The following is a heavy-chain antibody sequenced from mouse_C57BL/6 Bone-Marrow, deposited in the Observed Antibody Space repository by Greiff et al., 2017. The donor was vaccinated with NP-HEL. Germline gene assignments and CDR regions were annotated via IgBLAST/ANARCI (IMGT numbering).Heavy chain of an antibody. Sequence: VQLQQSGPELVKPGASVKISCKASGYSFTSYYIHWVKQRPGQGLEWIGWIYPGSGNTKYNEKFKGKATLTADTSSSTAYMQLSSLTSEDSAVYYCARARNYVRYFDYWGQGTTLTVSS. CDR3: ARARNYVRYFDY. CDR1: GYSFTSYY. D-gene: IGHD2-1*01. J-gene: IGHJ2*01. V-gene: IGHV1-66*01. CDR2: IYPGSGNT.